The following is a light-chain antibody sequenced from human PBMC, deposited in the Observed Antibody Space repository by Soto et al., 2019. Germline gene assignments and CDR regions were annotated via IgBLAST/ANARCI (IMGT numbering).Light chain of an antibody. CDR3: SSYAGSMNLI. J-gene: IGLJ2*01. CDR2: EVS. Sequence: QSVLTQPPSASGSPGQSVTISCTGSSSDVGGNNHVSWYQQHPGNAPKLMIYEVSKRPSGVPDRFSGSKSVNTASLTVSGLQAEDAADYYCSSYAGSMNLIFGGGTKVTVL. V-gene: IGLV2-8*01. CDR1: SSDVGGNNH.